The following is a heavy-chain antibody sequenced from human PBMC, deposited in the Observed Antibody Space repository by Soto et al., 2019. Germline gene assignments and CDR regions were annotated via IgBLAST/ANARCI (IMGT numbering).Heavy chain of an antibody. CDR3: ARGRYGDY. J-gene: IGHJ4*02. CDR2: ISAHNGNT. Sequence: QVHLVQSGAEVKKPGASVKVSCKGSGYGFTTYGITWVRQAPGQGLEWMAWISAHNGNTIYAQKLQGRVTVTRDTSTSTAYMELRSLGTDDTAVYYCARGRYGDYWGQGALVTVSS. CDR1: GYGFTTYG. V-gene: IGHV1-18*01. D-gene: IGHD1-1*01.